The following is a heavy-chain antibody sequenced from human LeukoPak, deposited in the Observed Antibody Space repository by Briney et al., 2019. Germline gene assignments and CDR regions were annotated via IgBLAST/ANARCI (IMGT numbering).Heavy chain of an antibody. D-gene: IGHD1-1*01. CDR3: ARGSHQLTDY. CDR2: INGDGSNT. CDR1: GFTFSSHW. Sequence: GGSLRLSCAASGFTFSSHWMHWVRQAPGKGLVWVSRINGDGSNTTYADSVKGRFTISRDNAKNFLYLQMNSLRAEDTALYYCARGSHQLTDYWGQGTLVTISS. V-gene: IGHV3-74*03. J-gene: IGHJ4*02.